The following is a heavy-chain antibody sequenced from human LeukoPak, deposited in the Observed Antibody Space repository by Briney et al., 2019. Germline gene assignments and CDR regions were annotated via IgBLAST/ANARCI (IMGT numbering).Heavy chain of an antibody. V-gene: IGHV1-8*01. CDR2: MNPNSGNT. CDR1: GYTFTSYD. CDR3: ARADSSGYYLAALEYYFDY. Sequence: VASVKVSCKASGYTFTSYDINWVRQATGQGLEWMGWMNPNSGNTGYAQKFQGRVTMTRNTSICTAYMELSSLRSEDTAVYYCARADSSGYYLAALEYYFDYWGQGTLVTVSS. D-gene: IGHD3-22*01. J-gene: IGHJ4*02.